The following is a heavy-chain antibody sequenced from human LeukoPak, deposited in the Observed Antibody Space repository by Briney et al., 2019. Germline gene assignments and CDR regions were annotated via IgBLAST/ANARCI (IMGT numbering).Heavy chain of an antibody. D-gene: IGHD5-12*01. J-gene: IGHJ6*02. V-gene: IGHV3-48*04. CDR2: ISSSSSTI. CDR3: ARESSALSIVASYYYGMDV. Sequence: PGGSLRLSCAASGFTFSSYSMNWVRQAPGKGLEWVSYISSSSSTIYYADSVKGRFTISRDNAKNSLYLQMNSLRAEDTAVYYCARESSALSIVASYYYGMDVWGQGTTVTVSS. CDR1: GFTFSSYS.